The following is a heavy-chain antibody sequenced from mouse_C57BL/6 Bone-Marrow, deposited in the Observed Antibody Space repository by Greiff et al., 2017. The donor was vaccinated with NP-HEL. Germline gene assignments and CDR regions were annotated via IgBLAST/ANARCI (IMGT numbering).Heavy chain of an antibody. CDR2: IDPSDSET. CDR1: GYTFTSYW. J-gene: IGHJ1*03. D-gene: IGHD1-1*01. Sequence: QVQLQQPGAELVRPGSSVKLSCKASGYTFTSYWMHWVKQRPIQGLEWIGNIDPSDSETHYNQKFKDKATLTVDKSSSTAYMQLSSLTSEDSAVYYCARSLITTVVAKGYFDVWGTGTTVTVSS. CDR3: ARSLITTVVAKGYFDV. V-gene: IGHV1-52*01.